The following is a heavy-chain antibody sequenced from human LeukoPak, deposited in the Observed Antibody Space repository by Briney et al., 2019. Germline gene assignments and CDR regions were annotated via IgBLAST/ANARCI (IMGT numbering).Heavy chain of an antibody. D-gene: IGHD2-15*01. CDR1: GSTVSSNY. J-gene: IGHJ4*02. CDR2: IYSGGST. Sequence: GGSLRLSCAASGSTVSSNYMSWVRQAPGKGLEWVSVIYSGGSTYYADSVKGRFTISRDNSKNTLYLQMNSLRAEDTAVYYCARDFPPDGVYCSGGSCYHDYWGQGTLVTVSS. CDR3: ARDFPPDGVYCSGGSCYHDY. V-gene: IGHV3-66*01.